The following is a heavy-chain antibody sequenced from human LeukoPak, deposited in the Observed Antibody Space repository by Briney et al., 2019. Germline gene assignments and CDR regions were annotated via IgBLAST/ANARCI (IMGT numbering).Heavy chain of an antibody. CDR2: INPSGGST. V-gene: IGHV1-46*01. Sequence: ASVKVSCKASGYTFTSYYMHWVRQAPGQGLEWMGIINPSGGSTSYAQEFQGRVTMTRDMSTSTVYMELSSLRSEDTAVYYCARRYYYDSSGYSWFDPWGQGTLVTVSS. CDR3: ARRYYYDSSGYSWFDP. CDR1: GYTFTSYY. D-gene: IGHD3-22*01. J-gene: IGHJ5*02.